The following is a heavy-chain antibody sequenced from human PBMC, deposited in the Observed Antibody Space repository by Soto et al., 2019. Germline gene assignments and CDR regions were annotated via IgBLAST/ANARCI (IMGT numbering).Heavy chain of an antibody. CDR3: AKDRFVDTAMVVLDY. Sequence: EEQLLESGGGLVQPGGSLRLSCAASGFTFSDYVMSWVRQAPGKGLEWVSAISGSGGSTYYADSVKGRFTISRDNSKNTLYLQMNSLRAEDTAVYYCAKDRFVDTAMVVLDYWGQGTLVTVSS. J-gene: IGHJ4*02. CDR2: ISGSGGST. CDR1: GFTFSDYV. V-gene: IGHV3-23*01. D-gene: IGHD5-18*01.